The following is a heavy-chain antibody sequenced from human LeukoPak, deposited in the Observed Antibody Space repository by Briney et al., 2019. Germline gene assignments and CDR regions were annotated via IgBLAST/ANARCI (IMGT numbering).Heavy chain of an antibody. V-gene: IGHV3-9*01. Sequence: PGGSLRLSCAASGFTFDDYAMHWVRQAPGKGLEWVSGISWNSGSIGYADSVKGRITISRDNAKNSLYLQMNSLRAEDTALYYCAKGMGYCSGGSCYGEDAFDIWGQGTMVTVSS. CDR2: ISWNSGSI. CDR3: AKGMGYCSGGSCYGEDAFDI. CDR1: GFTFDDYA. D-gene: IGHD2-15*01. J-gene: IGHJ3*02.